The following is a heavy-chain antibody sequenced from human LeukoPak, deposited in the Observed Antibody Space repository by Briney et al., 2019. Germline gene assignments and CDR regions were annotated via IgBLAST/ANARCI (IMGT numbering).Heavy chain of an antibody. J-gene: IGHJ4*02. CDR2: RSAYNGNT. D-gene: IGHD6-13*01. CDR1: GYTFTNYG. V-gene: IGHV1-18*01. Sequence: ASVKVSCKASGYTFTNYGITWVRQAPGQGLEWMGWRSAYNGNTKYAQKLQGRVTMTTDTSTNTAYMELRSLRSDDTAVYYCARDHSSSCQLFDYWGQGTLVTVSS. CDR3: ARDHSSSCQLFDY.